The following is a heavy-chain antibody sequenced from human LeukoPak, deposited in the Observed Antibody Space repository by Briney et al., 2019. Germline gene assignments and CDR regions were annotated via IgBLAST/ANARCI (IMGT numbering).Heavy chain of an antibody. CDR1: GYTFTSYG. CDR2: ISAYNGNT. J-gene: IGHJ3*02. CDR3: ARPGYSYGYYAFDI. D-gene: IGHD5-18*01. Sequence: ASVKVSCKASGYTFTSYGISWVRQAPGQGLEWMGWISAYNGNTNYAQKLQGRVTMTTDTSTSTAYMELRSPRSEDTAVYYCARPGYSYGYYAFDIWGQGTMVTVSS. V-gene: IGHV1-18*01.